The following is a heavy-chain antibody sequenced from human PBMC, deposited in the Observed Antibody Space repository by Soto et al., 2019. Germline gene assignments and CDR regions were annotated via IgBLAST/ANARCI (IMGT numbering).Heavy chain of an antibody. Sequence: VQLVESGGGLVQPGGSPRLSCAASEFTFSTYAMNWVRQAPGKGLEWVSYISSSSQNIRYADSVKGRFTISRDNAKNSLFLQMNSLRAEDTAVYYCARDQSRGQVFYYYMDVWGKGTTVTVSS. V-gene: IGHV3-48*01. D-gene: IGHD3-10*01. J-gene: IGHJ6*03. CDR3: ARDQSRGQVFYYYMDV. CDR1: EFTFSTYA. CDR2: ISSSSQNI.